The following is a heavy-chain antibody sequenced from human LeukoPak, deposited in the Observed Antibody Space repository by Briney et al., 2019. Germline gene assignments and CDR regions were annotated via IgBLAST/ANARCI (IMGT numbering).Heavy chain of an antibody. CDR2: IYYSEST. J-gene: IGHJ4*02. D-gene: IGHD2-2*01. CDR3: AKHTSITYAHFDY. CDR1: GGSISSGDYY. Sequence: SQTLSLTCTVSGGSISSGDYYWNWIRQSPGKGLEWIGYIYYSESTYYNPSLRSRVTISIDRSKDQFSLKMISVTAADTAVYYSAKHTSITYAHFDYWGQGILVTASS. V-gene: IGHV4-30-4*01.